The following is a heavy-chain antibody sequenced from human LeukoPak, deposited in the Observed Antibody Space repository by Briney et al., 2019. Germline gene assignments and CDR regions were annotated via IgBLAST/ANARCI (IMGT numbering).Heavy chain of an antibody. V-gene: IGHV4-4*07. CDR3: ASGLWSGIFDD. CDR1: GGSFSRYY. Sequence: SETLSLTCAVSGGSFSRYYWSWIRRPAGEGRELIGRIYTSGSTNYNPSLKSRVTMSVDTSKNQFSLKLSSVTAADTAVYYCASGLWSGIFDDWGQGTLVTVSS. J-gene: IGHJ4*02. CDR2: IYTSGST. D-gene: IGHD3-10*01.